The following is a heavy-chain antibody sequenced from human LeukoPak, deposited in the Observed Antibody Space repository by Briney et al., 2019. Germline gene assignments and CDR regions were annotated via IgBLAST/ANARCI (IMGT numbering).Heavy chain of an antibody. J-gene: IGHJ5*02. Sequence: PSETLSLTCAVYGGSFSGYYWSWIRQPPGKGLEWIGEINHSGSTNYNPSLKSRVTISVDTSKNQFSLKLSSVTAADTAVYYCARGIMGATTSDCWFDPWGQGTLVTVSS. CDR1: GGSFSGYY. D-gene: IGHD1-26*01. CDR3: ARGIMGATTSDCWFDP. V-gene: IGHV4-34*01. CDR2: INHSGST.